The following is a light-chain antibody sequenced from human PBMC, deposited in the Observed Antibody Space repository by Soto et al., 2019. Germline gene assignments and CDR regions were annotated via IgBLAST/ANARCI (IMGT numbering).Light chain of an antibody. V-gene: IGKV1-5*01. CDR2: DAS. CDR1: QSISSW. J-gene: IGKJ1*01. Sequence: DIQMTQSPSTLSASVGDRVTITCRASQSISSWLAWYQQKPGKAPKLLIYDASSLESGVPSRFSGSGSGTEFSLTISSLQPDDFATYYCQQYTSYAWTFGQGPKVEIK. CDR3: QQYTSYAWT.